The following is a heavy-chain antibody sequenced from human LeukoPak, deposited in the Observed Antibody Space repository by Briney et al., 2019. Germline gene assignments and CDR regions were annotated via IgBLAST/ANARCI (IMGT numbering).Heavy chain of an antibody. CDR1: GFTFSSYG. CDR2: IRSDGSKK. V-gene: IGHV3-30*02. J-gene: IGHJ4*02. D-gene: IGHD4-17*01. Sequence: GGSLRLSCAASGFTFSSYGMHWVRQGSGKGLEWVAFIRSDGSKKYYADSVTGRFTISRDNPKNTLYLQMNSLRAEDTAVYYCARGGYGAHMGWGQGTLVTVSS. CDR3: ARGGYGAHMG.